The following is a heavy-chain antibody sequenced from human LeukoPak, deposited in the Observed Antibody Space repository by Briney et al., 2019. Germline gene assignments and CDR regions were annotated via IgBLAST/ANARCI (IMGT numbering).Heavy chain of an antibody. D-gene: IGHD2-2*01. CDR1: GYTFTTYA. CDR2: INAGNGNT. J-gene: IGHJ4*02. CDR3: AREPSSGSSNYYLDQ. Sequence: ASVTVSCTTSGYTFTTYAFHWVRQAPGQRLEWMGSINAGNGNTKFSQNLQGRVTIARDTSASTAYMELSSLRSEDTAVYYCAREPSSGSSNYYLDQWGQGTLVTVSS. V-gene: IGHV1-3*01.